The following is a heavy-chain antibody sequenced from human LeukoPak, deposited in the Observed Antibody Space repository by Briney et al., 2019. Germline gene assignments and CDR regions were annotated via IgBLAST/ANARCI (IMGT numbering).Heavy chain of an antibody. CDR1: GGSISSYY. CDR2: IYGRGNT. V-gene: IGHV4-4*07. J-gene: IGHJ4*02. Sequence: PSETLSLTCTVSGGSISSYYWSWIRQPAGKGLEWIGRIYGRGNTKYNPSLTSRVTMSVDTSKNQLSLKLSSVTAADTAVYYCARDRSLGELTTESPSLDHWGQGTLVTVSS. D-gene: IGHD3-16*01. CDR3: ARDRSLGELTTESPSLDH.